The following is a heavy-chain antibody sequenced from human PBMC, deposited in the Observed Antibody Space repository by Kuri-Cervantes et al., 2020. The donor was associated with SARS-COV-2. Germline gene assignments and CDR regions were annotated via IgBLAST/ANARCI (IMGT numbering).Heavy chain of an antibody. CDR2: IYSGGST. D-gene: IGHD3-22*01. J-gene: IGHJ4*02. CDR3: TWTDSSGYYFDFDY. Sequence: GESLKISCAASGFTVSSNYMSWVRQAPGKGLEWVSVIYSGGSTYYADSVKGRFTISRDNSKNTLYLQMNSLRAEDTAVYYCTWTDSSGYYFDFDYWGQGTRVTVSS. V-gene: IGHV3-53*01. CDR1: GFTVSSNY.